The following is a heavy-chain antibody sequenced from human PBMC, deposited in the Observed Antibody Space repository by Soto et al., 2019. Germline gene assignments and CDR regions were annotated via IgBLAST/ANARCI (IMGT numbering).Heavy chain of an antibody. J-gene: IGHJ4*02. V-gene: IGHV4-59*01. Sequence: NPSETLSLTCSVSGGSISDYYWSWIRQPPGKGLEWIGYTYYGWNTNYNPSLKSRVTISVDTSKNQFSLKLISVTAAYTAVYYCARDREYYDSSGLYFDYWGQGTLVTVSS. CDR2: TYYGWNT. CDR1: GGSISDYY. CDR3: ARDREYYDSSGLYFDY. D-gene: IGHD3-22*01.